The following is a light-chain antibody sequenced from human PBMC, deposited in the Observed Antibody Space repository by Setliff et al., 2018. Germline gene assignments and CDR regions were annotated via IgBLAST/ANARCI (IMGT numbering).Light chain of an antibody. Sequence: QSALTQPASVSGSPGQSITISCTGTSSDVGLYDYVSWYQQHPGKAPKLIISEVTVRPSGVSNRFSSSKSGNTASLTISGLQAEDEADYYCSSYAASYDPYVFGSGTKVTVL. J-gene: IGLJ1*01. CDR2: EVT. V-gene: IGLV2-14*01. CDR1: SSDVGLYDY. CDR3: SSYAASYDPYV.